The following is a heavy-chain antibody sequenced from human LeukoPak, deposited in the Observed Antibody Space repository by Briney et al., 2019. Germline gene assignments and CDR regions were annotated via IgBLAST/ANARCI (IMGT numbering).Heavy chain of an antibody. CDR3: ARVSSSSGCLDY. CDR1: GGTFSSYA. V-gene: IGHV1-69*13. D-gene: IGHD6-19*01. J-gene: IGHJ4*02. CDR2: IIPIFGTA. Sequence: SVKVSCKASGGTFSSYAISWVRQAPGQGREWMGGIIPIFGTANYAQKFQGRVTITADESTSTAYMELSSLRSEDTAVYYCARVSSSSGCLDYWGQGTLVTVSS.